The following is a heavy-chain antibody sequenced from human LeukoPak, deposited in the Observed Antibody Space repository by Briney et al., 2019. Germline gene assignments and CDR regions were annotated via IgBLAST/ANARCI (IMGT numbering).Heavy chain of an antibody. J-gene: IGHJ4*02. Sequence: GGSLRLSCAASGFTFSSYSMNWVRQAPGKGLEWVSSISSSSSYIYYADSVKGRFTIFRDNAKNSLYLQMNSLRAEDTAVYYCARSGTYDFWSGYPYYFDYWGQGTLATVSS. CDR1: GFTFSSYS. V-gene: IGHV3-21*01. CDR2: ISSSSSYI. CDR3: ARSGTYDFWSGYPYYFDY. D-gene: IGHD3-3*01.